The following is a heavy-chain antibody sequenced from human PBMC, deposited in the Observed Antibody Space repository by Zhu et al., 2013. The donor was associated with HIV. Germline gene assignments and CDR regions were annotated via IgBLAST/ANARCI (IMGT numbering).Heavy chain of an antibody. CDR2: ISAYNGNT. V-gene: IGHV1-18*01. D-gene: IGHD2-21*02. CDR1: GYTFTSYG. CDR3: ARELSRAYCGGDCVNFDY. Sequence: QVQLVQSGAEVKKPGASVKVSCKASGYTFTSYGISWVRQAPGQGLEWMGWISAYNGNTNYAQKLQGRVTMTTDTSTSTAYMELRSLRSDDTAVYYCARELSRAYCGGDCVNFDYWGQGTLVTVSS. J-gene: IGHJ4*02.